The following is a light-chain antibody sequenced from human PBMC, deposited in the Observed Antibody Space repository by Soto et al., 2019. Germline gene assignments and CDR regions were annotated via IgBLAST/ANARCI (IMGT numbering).Light chain of an antibody. V-gene: IGLV2-14*01. J-gene: IGLJ1*01. CDR3: TSYTNSFTHV. CDR1: SSDVGGYDY. Sequence: QSVLTQPASVSGSPGQSITIFCTGTSSDVGGYDYVSWYQQHPDKAPKLMIYEVTNRPSGVSNRFSGSKSGNTASLTISGLLAEDEADYYCTSYTNSFTHVFGTGTKLTVL. CDR2: EVT.